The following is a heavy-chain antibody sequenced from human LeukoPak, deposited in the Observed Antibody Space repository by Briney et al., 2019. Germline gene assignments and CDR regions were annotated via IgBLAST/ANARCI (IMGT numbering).Heavy chain of an antibody. CDR3: ARLVGASWFDS. J-gene: IGHJ5*01. CDR1: GDSFSTNSAT. V-gene: IGHV6-1*01. D-gene: IGHD1-26*01. Sequence: SQTLSLTCAISGDSFSTNSATWTWLRQSPSRGLEWLGRTYYRSKWNNDYAVSMKSRITINPDTSKNQFSLQLNSVTPEDTAVYYCARLVGASWFDSWGRGTLVTVSS. CDR2: TYYRSKWNN.